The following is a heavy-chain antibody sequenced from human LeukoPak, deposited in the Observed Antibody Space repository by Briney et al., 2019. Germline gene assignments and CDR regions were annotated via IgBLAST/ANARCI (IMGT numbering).Heavy chain of an antibody. CDR3: ARDLHGGIDY. Sequence: GGSLRLSCAAYEFTFSSYAMHWVRQAPGKGLQWVAFIRYDGSNKEYADSVKGRFTISRDNSKNSLYLQMNSLRTEDTALYYCARDLHGGIDYWGQGTLVTVSS. J-gene: IGHJ4*02. V-gene: IGHV3-30*02. CDR2: IRYDGSNK. CDR1: EFTFSSYA.